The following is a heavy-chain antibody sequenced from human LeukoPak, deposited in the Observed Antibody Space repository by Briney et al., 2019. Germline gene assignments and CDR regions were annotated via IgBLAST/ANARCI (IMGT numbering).Heavy chain of an antibody. CDR1: GFTFDDYA. D-gene: IGHD3-10*01. V-gene: IGHV3-9*01. CDR2: ISWSSGTI. Sequence: GGSLRLSCAASGFTFDDYAMHWVRQAPGKGLKWVSGISWSSGTIGYADSVKGRFTISRDNARNSLYLQMNSLRAEDSALYYCAKSGSGSYSGNYYMDVWGKGTTVTISS. J-gene: IGHJ6*03. CDR3: AKSGSGSYSGNYYMDV.